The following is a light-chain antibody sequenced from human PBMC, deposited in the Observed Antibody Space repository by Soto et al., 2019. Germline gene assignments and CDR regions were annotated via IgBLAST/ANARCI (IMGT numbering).Light chain of an antibody. CDR3: QAYASSLTAFV. CDR2: GNR. Sequence: QSVLTQPPSVSGAPGQRVTISCTGNNSNLGAGYDVHWYQQLPGAAPKLVIFGNRNRPSGVPERFSGFKSGTSASLAITGLQAEDEADYYCQAYASSLTAFVFGGGTKQTVL. CDR1: NSNLGAGYD. V-gene: IGLV1-40*01. J-gene: IGLJ3*02.